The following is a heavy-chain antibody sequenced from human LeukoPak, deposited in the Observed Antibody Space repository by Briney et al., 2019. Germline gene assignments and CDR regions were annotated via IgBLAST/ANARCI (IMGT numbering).Heavy chain of an antibody. CDR2: ISTSRSYI. CDR3: ARDRAYDY. CDR1: GFTFSSYS. J-gene: IGHJ4*02. V-gene: IGHV3-21*01. Sequence: PGGSLRLSCAASGFTFSSYSMNWVRQAPGKGLEWVSSISTSRSYIYYADSVKGRFTISRDNAKNSLYLQMNSLRAEDTAVYYCARDRAYDYWGQGTLVTVSS.